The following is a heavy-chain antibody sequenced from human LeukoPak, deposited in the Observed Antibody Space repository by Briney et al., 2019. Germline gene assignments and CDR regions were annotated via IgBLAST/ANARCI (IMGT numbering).Heavy chain of an antibody. CDR3: ANGYCSGGSCYGVYYYYYMDV. CDR1: GFTFSNYA. CDR2: ISGSASST. Sequence: GGSLRLSCAASGFTFSNYAMSWVRQAPGEGLEWVSAISGSASSTYHADSVKGRFTISRDNSKNTLYLQMNSLRAGDTAVYYCANGYCSGGSCYGVYYYYYMDVWGKGTTVTISS. J-gene: IGHJ6*03. D-gene: IGHD2-15*01. V-gene: IGHV3-23*01.